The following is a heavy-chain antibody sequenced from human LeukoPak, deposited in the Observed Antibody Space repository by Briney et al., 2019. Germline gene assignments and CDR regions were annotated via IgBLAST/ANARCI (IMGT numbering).Heavy chain of an antibody. Sequence: ASVKVSCTASGYTFTSYYMHWVRQAPGQGLEWMGIINPSGGSTSYAQKFQGRVTMTRDTSTSTVYMELSSLRSEDTAVYYCARDSALSARGYSYGHTFDYWGQGTLVTVSS. CDR3: ARDSALSARGYSYGHTFDY. CDR2: INPSGGST. J-gene: IGHJ4*02. V-gene: IGHV1-46*01. D-gene: IGHD5-18*01. CDR1: GYTFTSYY.